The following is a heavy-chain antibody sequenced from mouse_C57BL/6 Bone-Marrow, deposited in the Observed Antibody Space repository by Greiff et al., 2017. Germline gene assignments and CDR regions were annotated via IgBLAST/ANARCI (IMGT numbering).Heavy chain of an antibody. J-gene: IGHJ3*01. D-gene: IGHD1-1*01. CDR3: ARSPSSHYGSSPFAY. V-gene: IGHV1-39*01. CDR2: INPNYGTT. Sequence: HLVESGPELVKPGASVKISCKASGYSFTDYNMNWVKQSNGKSLEWIGVINPNYGTTSYNQQFKGKATLTVDQSSSTAYMQLNILTSEDSAVYYCARSPSSHYGSSPFAYWGQGTLVTVSA. CDR1: GYSFTDYN.